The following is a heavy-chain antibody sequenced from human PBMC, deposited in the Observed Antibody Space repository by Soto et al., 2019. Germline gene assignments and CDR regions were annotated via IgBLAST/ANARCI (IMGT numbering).Heavy chain of an antibody. Sequence: ASVQVSCKASRFTLNDLGDSWVRQAPGQGLEWMGWISGYDGNTNFAQKYEGRVTMTIDSSTSTAHMELRNLRSDDTAMYYCAREKWFGQTPFDSWGQGTLVTVSS. CDR1: RFTLNDLG. CDR2: ISGYDGNT. CDR3: AREKWFGQTPFDS. D-gene: IGHD3-10*01. V-gene: IGHV1-18*01. J-gene: IGHJ4*02.